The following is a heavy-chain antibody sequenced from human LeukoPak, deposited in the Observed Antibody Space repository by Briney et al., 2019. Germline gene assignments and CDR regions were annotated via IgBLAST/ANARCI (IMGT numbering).Heavy chain of an antibody. CDR2: INTNIGKP. J-gene: IGHJ3*01. Sequence: ASVKVSCMTSGYTFTDNAMHWVRQAPGQGLEWMGWINTNIGKPTYAQGFTGRFVFSMDTSVSTAYLQINSLRPEDTAMYYCVRDLDFWGQGTMVTVSS. CDR1: GYTFTDNA. V-gene: IGHV7-4-1*02. CDR3: VRDLDF.